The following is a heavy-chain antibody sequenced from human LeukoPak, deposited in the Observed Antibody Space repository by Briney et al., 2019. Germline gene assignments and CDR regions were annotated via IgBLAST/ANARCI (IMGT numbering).Heavy chain of an antibody. D-gene: IGHD3-10*01. V-gene: IGHV3-7*01. CDR3: ATYTQHFGAPGTDD. CDR2: INKDGSEV. J-gene: IGHJ4*02. Sequence: PGGSLTLSCAVPGFTFSDYWMRWVRQAPGKGLAWVASINKDGSEVQYVGSVKGRFTISRDNARNLVYLQMTSLGAEDTAVYYCATYTQHFGAPGTDDWGLGTLVTVSS. CDR1: GFTFSDYW.